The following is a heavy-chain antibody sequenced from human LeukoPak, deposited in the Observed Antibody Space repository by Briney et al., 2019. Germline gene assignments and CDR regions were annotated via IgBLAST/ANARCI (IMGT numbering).Heavy chain of an antibody. D-gene: IGHD6-19*01. V-gene: IGHV1-2*02. Sequence: ASVKVSCKASGYTFTGYYMHWVRQAPGQGLEWMGWINPNSGGTNYAQKFQGRVTMTRDTSISTAYMELSRLRSDDTAVYYCATDTVAGTGGYYYGMDVWGQGTTVTVSS. CDR3: ATDTVAGTGGYYYGMDV. CDR2: INPNSGGT. CDR1: GYTFTGYY. J-gene: IGHJ6*02.